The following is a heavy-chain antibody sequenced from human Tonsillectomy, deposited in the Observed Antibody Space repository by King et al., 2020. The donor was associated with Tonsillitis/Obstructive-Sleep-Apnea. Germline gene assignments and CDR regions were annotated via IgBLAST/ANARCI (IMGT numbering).Heavy chain of an antibody. J-gene: IGHJ4*02. CDR3: ARLRYASSQD. Sequence: QLQESGPGLVKPSETLSLTCTVSGGSISSGNYYWGWIRQPPGKGLECVGRFYYTGSTYYNPSLKSRVTISVDTSKNQFSLKLSSVTAADTAVYYCARLRYASSQDWGQGTLVTVSS. D-gene: IGHD6-13*01. V-gene: IGHV4-39*01. CDR2: FYYTGST. CDR1: GGSISSGNYY.